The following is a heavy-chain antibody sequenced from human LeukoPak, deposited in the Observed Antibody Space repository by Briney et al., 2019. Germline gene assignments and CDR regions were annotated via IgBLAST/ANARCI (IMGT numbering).Heavy chain of an antibody. Sequence: SVKVSCKASGGTFSSYAISWVRQAPGQGLEWMGRIIPIFGTANYAQKFQARVTITTDESTSTAYMELSSLRSEDTAVYYCARDLAGYFDYWGQGTLVTVSS. CDR1: GGTFSSYA. D-gene: IGHD6-13*01. CDR2: IIPIFGTA. V-gene: IGHV1-69*05. CDR3: ARDLAGYFDY. J-gene: IGHJ4*02.